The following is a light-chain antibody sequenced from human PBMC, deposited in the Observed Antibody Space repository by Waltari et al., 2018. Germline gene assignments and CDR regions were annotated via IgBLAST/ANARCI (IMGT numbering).Light chain of an antibody. CDR3: CSYAGSSSLPYV. Sequence: QSALTQPASVSGSPGQSITISCTGTSSDVGNYNLVSWYQHLPGKAPQLMIYEVSKRPSGVSNRFSGSKSGNTASLTISGLQAEHEADYYCCSYAGSSSLPYVCGIGTKVTVL. CDR2: EVS. CDR1: SSDVGNYNL. J-gene: IGLJ1*01. V-gene: IGLV2-23*02.